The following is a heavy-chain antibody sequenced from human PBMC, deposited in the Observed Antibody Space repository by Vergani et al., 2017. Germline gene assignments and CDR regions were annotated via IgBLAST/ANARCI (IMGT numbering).Heavy chain of an antibody. Sequence: EVQLVESGGGLVQPGGSLKLSCAASGFTFSGSAMHWVRPASGKGLEWVVRIRSKANSYASAYAASVKGRLTISRDDSTNTAYLQINRLKTEDTAVYYCTRKKYGGYGLWDAYWGQGILVTVSS. CDR2: IRSKANSYAS. CDR3: TRKKYGGYGLWDAY. D-gene: IGHD5-12*01. J-gene: IGHJ4*02. V-gene: IGHV3-73*01. CDR1: GFTFSGSA.